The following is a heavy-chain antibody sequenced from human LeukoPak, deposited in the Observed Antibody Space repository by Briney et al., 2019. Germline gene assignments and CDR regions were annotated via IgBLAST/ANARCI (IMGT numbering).Heavy chain of an antibody. Sequence: SETLSLTCAVSGGSINSRNWWSWVRQPPGKGLEWIGEIHHSGSTNYNPSLKSRVTISVDKSKNQFSLNLSSVTAADTAVYYCARGHYGDLRIFDYWGQGTLVTVSS. CDR2: IHHSGST. J-gene: IGHJ4*02. CDR3: ARGHYGDLRIFDY. CDR1: GGSINSRNW. V-gene: IGHV4-4*02. D-gene: IGHD4-17*01.